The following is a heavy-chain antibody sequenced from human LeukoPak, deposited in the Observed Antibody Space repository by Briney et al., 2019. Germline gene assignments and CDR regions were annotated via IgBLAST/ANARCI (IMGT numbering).Heavy chain of an antibody. J-gene: IGHJ4*02. V-gene: IGHV3-30*18. Sequence: GRSLRLSCAASGFTFSSYGMHWVRQAPGEGLEWVAVISYDGSNKYYADSVKGRFTISRDNSKNTLYLQMNSLRAEDTAVYYCAKGAAVAGFDYWGQGTLVTVSS. CDR1: GFTFSSYG. D-gene: IGHD6-19*01. CDR2: ISYDGSNK. CDR3: AKGAAVAGFDY.